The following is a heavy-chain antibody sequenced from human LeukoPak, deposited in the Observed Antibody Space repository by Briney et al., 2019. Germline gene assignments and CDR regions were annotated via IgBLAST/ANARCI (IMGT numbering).Heavy chain of an antibody. D-gene: IGHD2-21*01. V-gene: IGHV4-38-2*02. CDR3: ARNPHVVVVVAKIYWFDP. J-gene: IGHJ5*02. Sequence: SETLSLTCSVSGYSITNGYYWAWIRQPPGEGVEWIGKIDYSGSTYYNPSLESRVTISVDTSKNQFSLKVSSVTAADTAVYYCARNPHVVVVVAKIYWFDPWGQGTLVTVSS. CDR1: GYSITNGYY. CDR2: IDYSGST.